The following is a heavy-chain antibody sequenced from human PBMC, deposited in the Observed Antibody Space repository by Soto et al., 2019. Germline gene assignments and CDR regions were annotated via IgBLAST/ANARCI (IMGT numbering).Heavy chain of an antibody. CDR2: INPDGSNT. CDR3: AGGIWNDNAY. CDR1: GFTFSGTW. D-gene: IGHD1-1*01. Sequence: EVQVVESGGGLVQPGGSLRLSFAASGFTFSGTWMHWVRKAPGKGLLWVSRINPDGSNTDYGDSVKGRFTISRDNAKNTLYLQMNSLRAEDTAVYYCAGGIWNDNAYWGQGTLVTVSS. J-gene: IGHJ4*02. V-gene: IGHV3-74*01.